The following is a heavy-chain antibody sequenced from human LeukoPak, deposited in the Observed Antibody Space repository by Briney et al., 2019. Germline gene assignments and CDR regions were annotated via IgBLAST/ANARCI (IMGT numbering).Heavy chain of an antibody. CDR2: IRRKPDNYAT. V-gene: IGHV3-73*01. CDR1: GFTSSGSS. D-gene: IGHD3-10*01. CDR3: TRRSYGSGSFNWYFDP. Sequence: PGGSLRLSCAAPGFTSSGSSIHWVRQASGKGLEWIGRIRRKPDNYATAYDASVKGRFTISRDDSKNTAYLEMNSLKTEDTAVYYCTRRSYGSGSFNWYFDPWGRGTLVTVSS. J-gene: IGHJ2*01.